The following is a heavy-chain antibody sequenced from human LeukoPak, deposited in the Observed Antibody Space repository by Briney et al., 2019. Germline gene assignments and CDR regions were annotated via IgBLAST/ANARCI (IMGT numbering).Heavy chain of an antibody. CDR1: GFTVSSNY. V-gene: IGHV3-66*01. CDR2: IYSGGST. J-gene: IGHJ6*04. Sequence: GGSLRLSCAASGFTVSSNYMSWVRQAPGKGLEWVSVIYSGGSTYYADSVKGRFTISRDNSKNTLYLQMNSLRAEDTAVYYCARGVRGVIGYYYYGMDVWGKGTTVTVSS. CDR3: ARGVRGVIGYYYYGMDV. D-gene: IGHD3-10*01.